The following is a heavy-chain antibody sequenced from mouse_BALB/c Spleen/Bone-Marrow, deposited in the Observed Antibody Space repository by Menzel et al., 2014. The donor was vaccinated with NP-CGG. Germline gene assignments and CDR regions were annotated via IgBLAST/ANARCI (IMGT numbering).Heavy chain of an antibody. CDR2: IYPYNGST. V-gene: IGHV1S29*02. CDR3: ARKDYDSFFDY. J-gene: IGHJ2*01. CDR1: GYTFTDYN. Sequence: EVKLMESGPELVKPGASVKISCKASGYTFTDYNMHWVKQSHGKSLEWIGYIYPYNGSTGYNQKFKTKATLTVDNSSSTAYMELRSLTSEDSAVYYCARKDYDSFFDYWGQGTTLTVSS. D-gene: IGHD2-4*01.